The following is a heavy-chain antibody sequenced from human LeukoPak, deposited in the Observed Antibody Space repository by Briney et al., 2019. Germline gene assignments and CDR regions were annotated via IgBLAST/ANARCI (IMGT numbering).Heavy chain of an antibody. CDR2: VYYSGST. Sequence: SETLSLTCTVSGGSISNYFWSWIRQPPGKGLEWIGYVYYSGSTYYNPSLKSRVTISVDTSKNQFSLKLSSVTAADTAVYYCAGSLYYYYGMDVWGQGTTVTVSS. J-gene: IGHJ6*02. CDR1: GGSISNYF. V-gene: IGHV4-59*12. D-gene: IGHD6-25*01. CDR3: AGSLYYYYGMDV.